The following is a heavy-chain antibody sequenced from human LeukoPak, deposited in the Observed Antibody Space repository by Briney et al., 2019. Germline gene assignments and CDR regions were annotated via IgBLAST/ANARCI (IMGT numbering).Heavy chain of an antibody. CDR2: IGGSGGST. D-gene: IGHD2-8*01. CDR1: GCTFSSYA. J-gene: IGHJ6*03. Sequence: GGSRRLSCAASGCTFSSYAMCWVCQGPGKGLGWDSTIGGSGGSTDYADSVKGRFTISRDNSKNTLYLQMNSLRAEDTAVYYCAKDRSHCTNGVCHNYYYMDVWGKGTTVTVSS. CDR3: AKDRSHCTNGVCHNYYYMDV. V-gene: IGHV3-23*01.